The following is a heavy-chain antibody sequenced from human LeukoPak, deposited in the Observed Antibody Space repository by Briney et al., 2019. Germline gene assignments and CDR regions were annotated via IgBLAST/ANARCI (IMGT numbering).Heavy chain of an antibody. D-gene: IGHD3-10*01. Sequence: ASVKVSCKASGGTFSSYAISWVRQAAGQGLEWMGGIIPIFGTANYAQKFQGRVTITADESTSTAYMELSSLRSEDTAVYYCARDDSGYYGSGSPNWFDRWGQGTLVTVSS. J-gene: IGHJ5*02. CDR1: GGTFSSYA. V-gene: IGHV1-69*13. CDR3: ARDDSGYYGSGSPNWFDR. CDR2: IIPIFGTA.